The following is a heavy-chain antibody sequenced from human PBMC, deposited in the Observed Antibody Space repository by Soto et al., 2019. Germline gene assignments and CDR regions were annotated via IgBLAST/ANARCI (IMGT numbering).Heavy chain of an antibody. V-gene: IGHV3-23*01. CDR1: GFTFSSYA. CDR3: AKDQRFLEWLPHDAFDI. D-gene: IGHD3-3*01. CDR2: ISGSGGST. J-gene: IGHJ3*02. Sequence: GGSLRLSCAASGFTFSSYAMSWVRQAPGKGLEWVSAISGSGGSTYYADSVKGRFTISRDNSKNTLYLQMNSLRAEDTAVYYCAKDQRFLEWLPHDAFDIWGQGTMVTVSS.